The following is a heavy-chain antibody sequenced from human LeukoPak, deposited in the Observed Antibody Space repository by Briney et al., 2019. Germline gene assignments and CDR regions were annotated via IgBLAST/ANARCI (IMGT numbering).Heavy chain of an antibody. Sequence: GGSLRLSCAASGFTFSSYSMNWVRQAPGKGLEWVSSISSSSSYIYYADSVKGRFTISRDNAKNSLYLQMNSLRAEDTAVYYCARVKVSSGWSYYYYYYGMDVWGQGTTVTVSS. D-gene: IGHD6-19*01. CDR3: ARVKVSSGWSYYYYYYGMDV. CDR2: ISSSSSYI. CDR1: GFTFSSYS. V-gene: IGHV3-21*01. J-gene: IGHJ6*02.